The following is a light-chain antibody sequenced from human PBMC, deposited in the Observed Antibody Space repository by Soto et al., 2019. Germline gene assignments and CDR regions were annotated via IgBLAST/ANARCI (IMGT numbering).Light chain of an antibody. CDR2: DVT. Sequence: QSVLTQPRSVSGSPGQSVTISCTGTSSDVGGYNYVSWYQQHPGQAPKLMIYDVTKRPSGVPDRFSGSKSGNTASLSISGLQAEDEAAYSCCAYGGGYTPLLFGGGTPLTVL. V-gene: IGLV2-11*01. CDR1: SSDVGGYNY. CDR3: CAYGGGYTPLL. J-gene: IGLJ2*01.